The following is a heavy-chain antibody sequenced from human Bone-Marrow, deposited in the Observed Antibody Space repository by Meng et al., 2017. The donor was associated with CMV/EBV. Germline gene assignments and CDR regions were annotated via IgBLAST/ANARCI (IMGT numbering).Heavy chain of an antibody. CDR1: GGSFSSRGYY. Sequence: SGGSFSSRGYYWSSSRQHQGKGLEWIGCIYYSEGTYYNPTLKSRVTISVDTSKNQLTLKLSAVTAADTCVNYCARLVSTFGYYFDYWGQGTLVTVSS. V-gene: IGHV4-31*02. CDR2: IYYSEGT. D-gene: IGHD3-10*01. CDR3: ARLVSTFGYYFDY. J-gene: IGHJ4*02.